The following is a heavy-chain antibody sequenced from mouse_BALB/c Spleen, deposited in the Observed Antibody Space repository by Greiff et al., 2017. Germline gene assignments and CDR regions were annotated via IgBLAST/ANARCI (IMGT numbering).Heavy chain of an antibody. CDR2: INPSTGYT. D-gene: IGHD2-10*02. Sequence: VQLQQSGAELAKPGASVKMSCKASGYTFTSYWMHWVKQRPGQGLEWIGYINPSTGYTEYNQKFKDKATLTADKSSNTAYMQLSSLTSEDSAVYYCARWGYGNPYAMDYWGQGTSVTVSS. CDR3: ARWGYGNPYAMDY. J-gene: IGHJ4*01. CDR1: GYTFTSYW. V-gene: IGHV1-7*01.